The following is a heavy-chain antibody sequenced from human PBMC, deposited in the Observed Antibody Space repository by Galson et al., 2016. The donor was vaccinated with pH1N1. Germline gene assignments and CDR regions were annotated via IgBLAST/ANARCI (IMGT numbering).Heavy chain of an antibody. V-gene: IGHV1-69*13. Sequence: SVKVSCKASGGTFGSYGINWVRQAPGQGLGWMGGIIPIFNTAKYAQNFQGRVTITADESATTAYMELTSLRSEDTAMYFCAREDYYDTDLSDWYFDLWGRGTLLTVSS. D-gene: IGHD3-22*01. CDR3: AREDYYDTDLSDWYFDL. CDR2: IIPIFNTA. CDR1: GGTFGSYG. J-gene: IGHJ2*01.